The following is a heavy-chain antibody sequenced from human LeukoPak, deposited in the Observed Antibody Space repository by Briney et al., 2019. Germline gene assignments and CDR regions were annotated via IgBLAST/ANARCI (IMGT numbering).Heavy chain of an antibody. CDR3: ARSHYGDYGDY. V-gene: IGHV4-59*01. CDR1: GGSISSYY. J-gene: IGHJ4*02. Sequence: SETLSVTCTVSGGSISSYYWSWIRQPPGKGLEWIGYIYYSGSTNYNPSLKGRVTISVDTSKNQFSLKLSSVTAADTAVYYCARSHYGDYGDYWGQGTLVTVSS. CDR2: IYYSGST. D-gene: IGHD4-17*01.